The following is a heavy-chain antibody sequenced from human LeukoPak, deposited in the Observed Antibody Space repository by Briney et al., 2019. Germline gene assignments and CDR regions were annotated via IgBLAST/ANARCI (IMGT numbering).Heavy chain of an antibody. CDR2: VSSSATYI. J-gene: IGHJ4*02. CDR3: ARKNGLGY. V-gene: IGHV3-21*01. CDR1: GFTFSSYA. Sequence: GGSLRLSCAASGFTFSSYAMSWVRQAPGKWLEWVSSVSSSATYIYYADSVKGRFTISRDNAKNSLYLQMNSLRAEDTAVYYCARKNGLGYWGQGTLVTVSS.